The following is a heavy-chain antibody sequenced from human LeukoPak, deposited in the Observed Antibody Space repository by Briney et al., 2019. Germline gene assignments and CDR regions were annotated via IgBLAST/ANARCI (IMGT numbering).Heavy chain of an antibody. D-gene: IGHD2-8*02. Sequence: SETLSLTCTVSGGSISSGGYYCSWIRQHPGKGLEWIGYIYYSGSTYYNPSLKSRVTISLDTSKNHFSLKLSSVSCAETAVYYCARELVVGGDVFYYYVSDVWGQGTTVTVSS. J-gene: IGHJ6*02. V-gene: IGHV4-31*03. CDR3: ARELVVGGDVFYYYVSDV. CDR1: GGSISSGGYY. CDR2: IYYSGST.